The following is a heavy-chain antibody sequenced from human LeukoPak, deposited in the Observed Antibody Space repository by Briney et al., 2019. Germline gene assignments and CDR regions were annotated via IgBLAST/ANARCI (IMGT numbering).Heavy chain of an antibody. V-gene: IGHV3-30-3*01. CDR2: ISYDGSNE. D-gene: IGHD3-10*01. J-gene: IGHJ4*02. Sequence: GGSLRLSCAASGFTFSRYAMHWVRQAPGKGLKWVAVISYDGSNEYYAESVKGRFTISRDSSENTLYLEMNSLRVEDTAVYYCARVGYYSSGPFSYFDYWGQGTLVTVSS. CDR1: GFTFSRYA. CDR3: ARVGYYSSGPFSYFDY.